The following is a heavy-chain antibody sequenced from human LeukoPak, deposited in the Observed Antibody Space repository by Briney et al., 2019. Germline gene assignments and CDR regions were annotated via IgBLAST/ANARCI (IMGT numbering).Heavy chain of an antibody. CDR3: AKDRGFGAAAGHSFYFDY. V-gene: IGHV3-23*01. CDR2: ISGSGGST. CDR1: GFTFSSYA. D-gene: IGHD6-25*01. Sequence: GGSLRLSCAASGFTFSSYAMSWVRQAPGKGLEWVSSISGSGGSTYSADSVKGRFTISRDNSKNTLYLQMNSLRAEDTAVYYCAKDRGFGAAAGHSFYFDYWGQGTLVTVSS. J-gene: IGHJ4*02.